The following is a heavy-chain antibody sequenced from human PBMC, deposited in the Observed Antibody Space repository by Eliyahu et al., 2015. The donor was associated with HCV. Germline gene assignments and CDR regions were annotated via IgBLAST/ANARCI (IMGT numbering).Heavy chain of an antibody. Sequence: QVQLQESGPGLVKPSETLSLTCTVSGGSISTYYWSWIRQPPGKGLEWIGYIHYSGSTNTNPPLKXRVALSVDTSKNQFSLRLSSVTAADTAVYYCASGGGGIAVTGTGGWFDPWGQGTLVTVSS. J-gene: IGHJ5*02. CDR2: IHYSGST. D-gene: IGHD6-19*01. CDR1: GGSISTYY. CDR3: ASGGGGIAVTGTGGWFDP. V-gene: IGHV4-59*01.